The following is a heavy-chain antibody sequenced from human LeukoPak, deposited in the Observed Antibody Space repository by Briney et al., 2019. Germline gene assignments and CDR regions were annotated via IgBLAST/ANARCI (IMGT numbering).Heavy chain of an antibody. D-gene: IGHD6-19*01. CDR3: ARDYSSGWYHRGRDYYYYYGMDV. J-gene: IGHJ6*02. V-gene: IGHV1-18*01. CDR2: ISAYNGNT. CDR1: GYTFTSYD. Sequence: GASVKVSCKASGYTFTSYDINWVRQATGQGLEWMGWISAYNGNTNYAQKLQGRVTMTTDTSTSTAYMELRSLRSDDTAVYYCARDYSSGWYHRGRDYYYYYGMDVWGQGTTVTVSS.